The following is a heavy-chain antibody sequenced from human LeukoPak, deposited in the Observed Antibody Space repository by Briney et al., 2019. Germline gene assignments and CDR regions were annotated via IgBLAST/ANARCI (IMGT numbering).Heavy chain of an antibody. V-gene: IGHV4-59*01. Sequence: KPSETLSLTCIVSGDFITAYYGNWIRQPPGKGLEWIGYVYYSGSTEYNPSLRSRVTISLDMSKHQFSLNLTSVTAADTAVYYCASNTGTVFDYWGQGARVTVSS. CDR2: VYYSGST. CDR1: GDFITAYY. D-gene: IGHD1-7*01. CDR3: ASNTGTVFDY. J-gene: IGHJ4*02.